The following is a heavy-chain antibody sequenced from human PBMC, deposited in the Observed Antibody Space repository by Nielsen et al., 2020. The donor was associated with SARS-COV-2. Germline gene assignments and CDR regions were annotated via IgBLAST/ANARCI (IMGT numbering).Heavy chain of an antibody. D-gene: IGHD6-19*01. CDR2: ISYDGSNK. Sequence: GESLKISCAASGFTFSSYAMHWVRQAPGKGLEWVAVISYDGSNKYYADSVKGQFTISRDNSKNTLYLQMNSLRAEDTAVYYCAKKVYSSGWYSSYYYYGMDVWGQGTTVTVSS. J-gene: IGHJ6*02. CDR3: AKKVYSSGWYSSYYYYGMDV. V-gene: IGHV3-30*04. CDR1: GFTFSSYA.